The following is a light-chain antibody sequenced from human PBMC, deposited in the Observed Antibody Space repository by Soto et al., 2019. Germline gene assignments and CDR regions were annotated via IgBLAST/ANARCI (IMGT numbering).Light chain of an antibody. J-gene: IGKJ5*01. CDR1: QGISSY. CDR2: AAS. V-gene: IGKV1-9*01. Sequence: DIQLTQSPSFLSASVGDRVTITCRASQGISSYLAWYQQKPGKAPKLLIYAASTRQSGVPLRFSGSGSGTSFTLTISSLQPEDFATYYCQQLLSYPITFGQGTRLEIK. CDR3: QQLLSYPIT.